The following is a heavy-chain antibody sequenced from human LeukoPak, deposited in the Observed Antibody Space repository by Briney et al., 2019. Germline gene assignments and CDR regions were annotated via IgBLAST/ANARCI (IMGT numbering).Heavy chain of an antibody. J-gene: IGHJ4*02. D-gene: IGHD5-18*01. Sequence: SETLSLTCTVSGYSISSGYYWGWIRQPPGQGLEWIGSIYHSGSAYYSPSLKSRVIMSVDTSKNQLSLNLSSVTAADRAVYYCARDICGYNYGCFDSWGQGTLVTVSS. CDR3: ARDICGYNYGCFDS. CDR2: IYHSGSA. CDR1: GYSISSGYY. V-gene: IGHV4-38-2*02.